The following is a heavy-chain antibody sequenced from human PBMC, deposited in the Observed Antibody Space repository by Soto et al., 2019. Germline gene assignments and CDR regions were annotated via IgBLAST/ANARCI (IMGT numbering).Heavy chain of an antibody. CDR1: GFTVSSKY. CDR2: IQSGGPT. Sequence: EVHLVESGGGLVQPGGSLRLSCAASGFTVSSKYMSWVRQAPGKGLEWVSLIQSGGPTYYADSVKGRFTISRDTSENTLHLQINSLRDEDTAVYYSARDDVLCDGGLCYGVPLFVWGKGTTVTVSS. V-gene: IGHV3-66*01. J-gene: IGHJ6*04. CDR3: ARDDVLCDGGLCYGVPLFV. D-gene: IGHD2-15*01.